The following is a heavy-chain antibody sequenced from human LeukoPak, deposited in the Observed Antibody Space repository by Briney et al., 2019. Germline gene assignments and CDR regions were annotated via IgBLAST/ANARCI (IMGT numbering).Heavy chain of an antibody. V-gene: IGHV3-21*04. D-gene: IGHD3-3*01. CDR3: AKDRFSNVAGVPTTFDY. CDR1: GFTFSSYS. CDR2: ISSSSSYI. J-gene: IGHJ4*02. Sequence: YPGGSLRLSCAASGFTFSSYSMNWVRQAPGKGLEWVSSISSSSSYINYADSVKGRFTISRDNAKNSLYLQMSSLRAGDTAVYYCAKDRFSNVAGVPTTFDYWGQGTLVTVSS.